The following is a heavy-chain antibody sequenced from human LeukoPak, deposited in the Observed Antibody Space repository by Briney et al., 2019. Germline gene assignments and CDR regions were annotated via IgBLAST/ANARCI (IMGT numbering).Heavy chain of an antibody. CDR3: ARAPENWFDP. V-gene: IGHV1-2*06. J-gene: IGHJ5*02. D-gene: IGHD1-14*01. Sequence: ASVKVSCKTSGYTFTNYYIHWVRQAPGQGLEWMGRIDPNTGGTKSAKNFQGRVTMTRNTSISTAYMELSSLRSEDTAVYYCARAPENWFDPWGQGTLVTVSS. CDR2: IDPNTGGT. CDR1: GYTFTNYY.